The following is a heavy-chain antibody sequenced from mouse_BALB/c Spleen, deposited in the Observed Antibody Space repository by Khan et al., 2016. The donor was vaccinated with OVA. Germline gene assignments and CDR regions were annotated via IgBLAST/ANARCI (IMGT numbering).Heavy chain of an antibody. D-gene: IGHD4-1*01. Sequence: VQLQQPGPELVEPGASVKMSCKASGYTFTNYVMHWVKQKPGQGLEWIGYINPYNAGTRYNEKFKGKATLTSDISSTTAYMELSSLTSEDSAVYYCVREASSWDFSFPYWGQGTLVTVSA. V-gene: IGHV1S136*01. CDR3: VREASSWDFSFPY. CDR2: INPYNAGT. CDR1: GYTFTNYV. J-gene: IGHJ3*01.